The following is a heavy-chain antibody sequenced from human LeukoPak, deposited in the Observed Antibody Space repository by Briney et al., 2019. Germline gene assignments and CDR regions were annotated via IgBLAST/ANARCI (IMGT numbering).Heavy chain of an antibody. CDR1: GGTFSSYA. V-gene: IGHV1-69*13. CDR3: ARDPHSRDAFDI. Sequence: ASVKVSCKASGGTFSSYAISWVRQAPGQGLEWMGGIIPIFGTANYAQKFQGRVTITADESTSTAYMELSSLRSEDTAVYYCARDPHSRDAFDIWGQGTMVTVSS. J-gene: IGHJ3*02. CDR2: IIPIFGTA.